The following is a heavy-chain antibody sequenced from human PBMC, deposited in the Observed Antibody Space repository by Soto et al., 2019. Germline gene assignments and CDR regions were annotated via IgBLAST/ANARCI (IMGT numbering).Heavy chain of an antibody. Sequence: SETLSLTCTVSGGSISSGDDYWSWIRQPPGKGLEWIGYIYYSGSTYHNPSLKSRVTISVDTSKNQFSLKLSSVTAADTAVYYCARDAGRAAAGTAFDYWGQGTLVTVSS. CDR2: IYYSGST. CDR1: GGSISSGDDY. J-gene: IGHJ4*02. CDR3: ARDAGRAAAGTAFDY. D-gene: IGHD6-13*01. V-gene: IGHV4-30-4*01.